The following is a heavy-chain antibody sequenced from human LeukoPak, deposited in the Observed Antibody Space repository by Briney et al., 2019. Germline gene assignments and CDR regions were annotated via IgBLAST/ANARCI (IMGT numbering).Heavy chain of an antibody. CDR3: AKDWGVVPAANYFDY. V-gene: IGHV3-23*01. CDR2: ISGSGGST. Sequence: GGSLRLSCAASGFTFSSYAMSWVRQAPGKGLEWVSAISGSGGSTYYADSVKGRFTISRDNSKNTLYLQMNSLRAEDTAVYYCAKDWGVVPAANYFDYWGQGTLVTVSS. D-gene: IGHD2-2*01. J-gene: IGHJ4*02. CDR1: GFTFSSYA.